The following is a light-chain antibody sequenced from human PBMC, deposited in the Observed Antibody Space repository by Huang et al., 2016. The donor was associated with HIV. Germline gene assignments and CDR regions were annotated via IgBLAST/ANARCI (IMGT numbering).Light chain of an antibody. V-gene: IGKV3D-15*01. Sequence: EMVMTQSPDTLSVSPGESVTLSGRASQGISSNLAWYQQKPGQAPRLLVHGASTRAAGIPARFSGSGSEIAFTLAIQSLQSEDSAIYYCQQYNNWPRTFGQGTKLEIK. CDR2: GAS. CDR3: QQYNNWPRT. CDR1: QGISSN. J-gene: IGKJ2*01.